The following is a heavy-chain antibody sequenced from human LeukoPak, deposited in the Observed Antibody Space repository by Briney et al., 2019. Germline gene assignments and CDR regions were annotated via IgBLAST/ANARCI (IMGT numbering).Heavy chain of an antibody. CDR2: INHSGST. D-gene: IGHD3-10*01. J-gene: IGHJ4*02. CDR3: ARVRYYYGSGSYYRGSAFDY. Sequence: PSETLSLTCAVYGGSFSGYYWSWIRQPPGKGLEWIGEINHSGSTNYNPSLKSRVTISVDTSRNQFSLKLSSVTAADTAVYYCARVRYYYGSGSYYRGSAFDYWGQGTLVTVSS. CDR1: GGSFSGYY. V-gene: IGHV4-34*01.